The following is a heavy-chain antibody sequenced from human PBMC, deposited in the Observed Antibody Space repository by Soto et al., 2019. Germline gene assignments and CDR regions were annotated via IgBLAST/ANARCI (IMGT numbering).Heavy chain of an antibody. J-gene: IGHJ4*02. CDR1: GDSVDSYY. CDR2: AYYSGST. Sequence: SQTLSVPCTVTGDSVDSYYWRCIRQPPGKGLECMGYAYYSGSTNYNPSLKSRVTISVDTSKNQISLRLKSVTAADTAVYYCARAETSGSHYFDYWGQGSLVTVTS. CDR3: ARAETSGSHYFDY. V-gene: IGHV4-59*02. D-gene: IGHD2-15*01.